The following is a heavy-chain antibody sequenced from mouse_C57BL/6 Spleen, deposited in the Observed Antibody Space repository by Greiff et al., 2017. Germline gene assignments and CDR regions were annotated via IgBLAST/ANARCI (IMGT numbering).Heavy chain of an antibody. J-gene: IGHJ4*01. CDR1: GYTFTSYW. CDR3: ASRLRRDYYAMDY. CDR2: IDPSDSYT. Sequence: KESCKASGYTFTSYWMHWGKQRPGQGLEWIGEIDPSDSYTNYNQKFKGKSTLTVDKSSSTAYMQLSSLTSEDSAVYYCASRLRRDYYAMDYWGQGTSVTVSS. V-gene: IGHV1-69*01. D-gene: IGHD2-2*01.